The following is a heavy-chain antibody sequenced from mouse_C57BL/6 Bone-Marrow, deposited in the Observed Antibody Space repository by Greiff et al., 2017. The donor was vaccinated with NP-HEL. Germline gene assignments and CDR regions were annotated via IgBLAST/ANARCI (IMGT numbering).Heavy chain of an antibody. CDR2: IDPNSGGT. CDR1: GYTFTSYW. J-gene: IGHJ2*01. Sequence: QQSCKASGYTFTSYWMHWVKQRPGRGLEWIGRIDPNSGGTKYNEKFKSKATLTVDKPSTTAYMQLSSLTSEDAAVYYCARLRYYFDYWGQGTTLTVSS. V-gene: IGHV1-72*01. D-gene: IGHD1-1*01. CDR3: ARLRYYFDY.